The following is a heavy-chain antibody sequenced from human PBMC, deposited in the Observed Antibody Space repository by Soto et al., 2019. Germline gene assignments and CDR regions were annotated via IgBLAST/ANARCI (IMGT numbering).Heavy chain of an antibody. Sequence: QLQLQESGPGLVKPSETLSLTCTVSGGSISSSSYYWGWIRQPPGKGLEWIGSIYYSGSTYYNPSLKSRVTISVDTSKNQFSLKLSSVTAADTAVYYCARRGATYYYYGMDVWGQGTTVTVSS. V-gene: IGHV4-39*01. CDR1: GGSISSSSYY. CDR3: ARRGATYYYYGMDV. J-gene: IGHJ6*02. CDR2: IYYSGST. D-gene: IGHD3-16*01.